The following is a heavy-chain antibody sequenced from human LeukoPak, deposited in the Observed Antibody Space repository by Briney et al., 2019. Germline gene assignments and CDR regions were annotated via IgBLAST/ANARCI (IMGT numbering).Heavy chain of an antibody. J-gene: IGHJ4*02. CDR2: ISSTSNYI. V-gene: IGHV3-21*01. CDR1: GFTFGSYA. CDR3: AKETVGATAGYDY. Sequence: PGGSLRLSCAASGFTFGSYAMNWVRQAPGRGLEWVSSISSTSNYIYYGDSVKGRFTISRDNAKNSLYLQMNSLRAEDTAVYYCAKETVGATAGYDYWGQGTLVTVSS. D-gene: IGHD1-26*01.